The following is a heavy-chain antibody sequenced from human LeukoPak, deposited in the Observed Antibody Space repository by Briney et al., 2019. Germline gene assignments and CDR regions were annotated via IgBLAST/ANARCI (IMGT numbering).Heavy chain of an antibody. CDR3: TTDPPFMYSSGWYPRGVLGNWFDP. V-gene: IGHV3-23*01. CDR2: ISPSGDIT. D-gene: IGHD6-19*01. CDR1: GFSFSSHG. J-gene: IGHJ5*02. Sequence: GGSLRLSCAGSGFSFSSHGMNWVRQAPGKGLEWVSGISPSGDITYYTDSVRGRFTISRDNFKNTLSLQVNSLRAEDTAMYYCTTDPPFMYSSGWYPRGVLGNWFDPWGQGTLVTVSS.